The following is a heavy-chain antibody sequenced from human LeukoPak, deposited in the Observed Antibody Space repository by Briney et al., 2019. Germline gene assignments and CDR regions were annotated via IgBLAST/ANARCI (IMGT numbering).Heavy chain of an antibody. CDR1: GGTFSSYA. D-gene: IGHD3-16*02. V-gene: IGHV1-69*13. CDR3: AKGRLGELSYLDY. Sequence: ASVKVSCKASGGTFSSYAISWVRQAPGQGLEWMGGIIPIFGTANYAQKFQGRVTITADESTSTAYMELSSLRAEDTAVYYCAKGRLGELSYLDYWGQGTLVTVSS. J-gene: IGHJ4*02. CDR2: IIPIFGTA.